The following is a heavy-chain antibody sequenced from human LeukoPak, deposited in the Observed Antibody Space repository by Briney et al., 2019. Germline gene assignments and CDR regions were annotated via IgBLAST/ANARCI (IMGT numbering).Heavy chain of an antibody. J-gene: IGHJ4*02. V-gene: IGHV3-30*02. Sequence: GGSLRLSCAASGFTFSSYGMHWVRQAPGKGLEWVAFIRYDGSNKYYADSVKGRFTISRDNSKNTLYLQMNSLRAEDTAIYYCARDFYGDPFFDYWGQGTLVTVSS. CDR1: GFTFSSYG. D-gene: IGHD4/OR15-4a*01. CDR2: IRYDGSNK. CDR3: ARDFYGDPFFDY.